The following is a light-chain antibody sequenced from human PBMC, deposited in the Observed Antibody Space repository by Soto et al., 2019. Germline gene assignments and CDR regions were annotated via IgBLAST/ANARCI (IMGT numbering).Light chain of an antibody. CDR2: RAS. Sequence: EIVLTQSPGTLSLSPVERATLSCRASQTISSSFLAWYQQKPAQAPRLLIYRASRSAPGIPDRFSGSGSWTDFTLTISRLEPEDFEVYDYHQDGNSPLKRFGPGTKV. J-gene: IGKJ3*01. CDR3: HQDGNSPLKR. CDR1: QTISSSF. V-gene: IGKV3-20*01.